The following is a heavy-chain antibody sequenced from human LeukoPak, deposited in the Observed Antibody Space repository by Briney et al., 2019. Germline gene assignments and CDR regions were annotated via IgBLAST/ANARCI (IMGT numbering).Heavy chain of an antibody. V-gene: IGHV1-2*02. CDR2: INPNSGGT. CDR1: GYTFTGYY. CDR3: ARDDCSGGSCYWLDY. J-gene: IGHJ4*02. Sequence: ASVKVSCKASGYTFTGYYMHWVRQAPGQGLEWMGWINPNSGGTNYAQKCQGRVTMTRDTSISTAYMELSRLRSDDTAVYYCARDDCSGGSCYWLDYWGQGTLVTVSS. D-gene: IGHD2-15*01.